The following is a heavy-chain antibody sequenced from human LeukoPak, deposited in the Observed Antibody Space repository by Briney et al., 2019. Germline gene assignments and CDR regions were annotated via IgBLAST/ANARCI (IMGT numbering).Heavy chain of an antibody. Sequence: ASVKVSCKASGYTFTNNFMHWVRQAPGQGLEWMGIINPSGDNTWYAQKFQGRVTMTRDMATSTAYMELSSLRSEDTAVYYCARGEEMPYYFDYWGQGTLVTVSS. V-gene: IGHV1-46*01. CDR1: GYTFTNNF. D-gene: IGHD5-24*01. CDR2: INPSGDNT. CDR3: ARGEEMPYYFDY. J-gene: IGHJ4*02.